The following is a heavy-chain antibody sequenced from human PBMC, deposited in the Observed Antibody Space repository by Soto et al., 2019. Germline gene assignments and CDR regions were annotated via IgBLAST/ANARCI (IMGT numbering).Heavy chain of an antibody. CDR3: ARRGGLVGATVAFDI. CDR1: GGSISSSSYY. J-gene: IGHJ3*02. Sequence: QLQLQESGPGLVKPSETLSLTCTVSGGSISSSSYYWGWIRQPPGKGLEWIGSIYYSGSTYYNPSLRSRVTISVDTYKHQFSLKLSSVTAADTAVYYCARRGGLVGATVAFDIWGQGTMVTVSS. CDR2: IYYSGST. V-gene: IGHV4-39*01. D-gene: IGHD1-26*01.